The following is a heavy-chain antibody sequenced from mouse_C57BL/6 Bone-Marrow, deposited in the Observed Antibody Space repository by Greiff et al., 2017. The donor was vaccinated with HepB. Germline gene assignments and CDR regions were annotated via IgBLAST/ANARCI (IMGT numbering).Heavy chain of an antibody. J-gene: IGHJ2*01. CDR1: GFTFSNYW. CDR3: TVLYYYGRSFDF. V-gene: IGHV6-3*01. D-gene: IGHD1-1*01. Sequence: EVKLVESGGGLVQPGGSMKLSCVASGFTFSNYWMNWVRQSPEKGLEWVAQIRLKSDNYATHYAESVKGRFTISRDYSKSSVYLQMNNLRAEDTGIYYCTVLYYYGRSFDFWGQGTTLTVSS. CDR2: IRLKSDNYAT.